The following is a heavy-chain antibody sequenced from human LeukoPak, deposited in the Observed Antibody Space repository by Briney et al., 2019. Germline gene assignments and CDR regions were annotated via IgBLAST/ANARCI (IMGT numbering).Heavy chain of an antibody. V-gene: IGHV3-21*01. J-gene: IGHJ4*02. CDR2: ISSSSSYI. Sequence: GGSLRLSCAASGFTFSSYSMNWARQAPGKGLEWVSYISSSSSYIYYADSVKGRFTISRDNAKNSLYLQMNSLRAEDTAVYYCARDRIGGFGFDYWGQGTLVTVSS. D-gene: IGHD1-26*01. CDR1: GFTFSSYS. CDR3: ARDRIGGFGFDY.